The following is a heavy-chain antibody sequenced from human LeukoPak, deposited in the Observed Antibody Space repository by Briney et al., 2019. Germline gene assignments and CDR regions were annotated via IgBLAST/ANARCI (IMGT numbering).Heavy chain of an antibody. Sequence: SETLSLTCTVSGGSISSSSYYWSWIRQPPGKGLEWIGEINHSGSPNYNPSLKSRITISLDTSKNQFALNLSSVTAADTAVYYCARCSSSWPDYYYYYMDVWGKGTTVTVSS. CDR3: ARCSSSWPDYYYYYMDV. D-gene: IGHD6-6*01. J-gene: IGHJ6*03. V-gene: IGHV4-39*06. CDR1: GGSISSSSYY. CDR2: INHSGSP.